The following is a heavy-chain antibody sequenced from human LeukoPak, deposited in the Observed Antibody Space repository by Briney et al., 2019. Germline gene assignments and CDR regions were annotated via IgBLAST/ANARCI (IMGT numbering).Heavy chain of an antibody. J-gene: IGHJ4*02. Sequence: EASVKVSCKASGGTFSSYAISWVRQAPGQGLEWMGGIIPIFGTANYAQKFQGRVTITRDTSASTAYMELSSPRSEDTAVYYCARDLIAVAGEGFDYWGQGTLVTVSS. D-gene: IGHD6-19*01. CDR2: IIPIFGTA. CDR1: GGTFSSYA. CDR3: ARDLIAVAGEGFDY. V-gene: IGHV1-69*05.